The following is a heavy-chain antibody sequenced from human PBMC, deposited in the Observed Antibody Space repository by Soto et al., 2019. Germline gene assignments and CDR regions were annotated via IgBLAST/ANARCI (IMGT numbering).Heavy chain of an antibody. D-gene: IGHD1-26*01. CDR1: GFTFSSYG. CDR3: ARDPYLYSGSYYFDY. CDR2: IWYDGSNK. V-gene: IGHV3-33*01. Sequence: QAGGSLRLSCAASGFTFSSYGMHWVRQAPGKGLEWVAVIWYDGSNKYYADSVKGRFTISRDNSKNTLYLQMNSLRAEDTAVYYCARDPYLYSGSYYFDYWGQGTLVTVSS. J-gene: IGHJ4*02.